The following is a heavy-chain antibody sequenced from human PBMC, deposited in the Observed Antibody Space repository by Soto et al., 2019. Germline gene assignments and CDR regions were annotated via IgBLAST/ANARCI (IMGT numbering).Heavy chain of an antibody. Sequence: PSQTLSLTCAISGDSVSGNSAAWNWIRQSPSRGLEWLGRTYYRSKWYNEYAESVESRITINPDTSKNRFSLQLDSVTAEDTAVYYCARDPNSSGWSNPFDFWGQGTMVTVSS. V-gene: IGHV6-1*01. J-gene: IGHJ3*01. CDR2: TYYRSKWYN. CDR3: ARDPNSSGWSNPFDF. D-gene: IGHD6-19*01. CDR1: GDSVSGNSAA.